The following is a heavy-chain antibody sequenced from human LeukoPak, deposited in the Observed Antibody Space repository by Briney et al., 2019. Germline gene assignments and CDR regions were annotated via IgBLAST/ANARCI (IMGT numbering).Heavy chain of an antibody. CDR2: VSYDGRNK. V-gene: IGHV3-30*03. CDR3: VGGRDGYKQGDH. J-gene: IGHJ4*02. Sequence: PGGSLRLSCAASAFTFSIYGMHWVRQAPGKGLEWVAAVSYDGRNKYFTESVKGRFTISRDNSKNTLYLQMNSLRAEDTAVYYCVGGRDGYKQGDHWGQGTLVTVSS. D-gene: IGHD5-24*01. CDR1: AFTFSIYG.